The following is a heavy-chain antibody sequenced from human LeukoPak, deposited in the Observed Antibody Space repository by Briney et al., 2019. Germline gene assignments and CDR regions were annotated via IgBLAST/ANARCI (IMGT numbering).Heavy chain of an antibody. CDR1: GFTFSSYS. CDR2: ISSSSRTT. CDR3: ARDIDGGVDFDY. V-gene: IGHV3-48*01. Sequence: GGSLRLSCAASGFTFSSYSINWVRQAPGKGLEWVSFISSSSRTTYYADSVKGRFTISRDSAENSLYLQMNSLRAEDTAVYYFARDIDGGVDFDYWGQGTLVTVSS. D-gene: IGHD2-15*01. J-gene: IGHJ4*02.